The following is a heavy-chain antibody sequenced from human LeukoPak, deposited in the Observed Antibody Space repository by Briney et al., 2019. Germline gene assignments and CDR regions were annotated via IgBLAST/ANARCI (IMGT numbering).Heavy chain of an antibody. V-gene: IGHV4-39*07. J-gene: IGHJ4*02. CDR2: IYYSGST. CDR1: GGSISSSSYY. Sequence: SETLSLTCTVSGGSISSSSYYWGWIRQPPGKGLEWIGSIYYSGSTYYNPSLKSRVTISVDTSKNQFSLKLSSVTAADTAVYYCARDKGQENYSNYYGATTIDYWGQVTLVTVSS. CDR3: ARDKGQENYSNYYGATTIDY. D-gene: IGHD4-11*01.